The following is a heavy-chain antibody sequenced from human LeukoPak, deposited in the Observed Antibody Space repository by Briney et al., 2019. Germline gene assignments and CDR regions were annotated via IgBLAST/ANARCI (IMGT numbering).Heavy chain of an antibody. CDR3: ARAAHDVLRFLEWLEKSGDYMDV. CDR1: GFTFSSYS. J-gene: IGHJ6*03. V-gene: IGHV3-21*01. CDR2: ISSSSSYI. Sequence: PGGSLRLSCAASGFTFSSYSMNWVRQAPGKGLEWVSSISSSSSYIYYADSVKGRFTISRDNAKNSLYLQMNSLRAEDTAVYYCARAAHDVLRFLEWLEKSGDYMDVWGKGTTVTVSS. D-gene: IGHD3-3*01.